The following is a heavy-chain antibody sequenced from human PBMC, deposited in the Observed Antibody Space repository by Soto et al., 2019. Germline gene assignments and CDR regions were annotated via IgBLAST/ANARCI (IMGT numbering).Heavy chain of an antibody. CDR1: GGSISSYY. V-gene: IGHV4-59*01. Sequence: SETLSLTCTVSGGSISSYYWSWIRQPPGKGLEWIGYIYYSGSTNYNPSLKSRVTISVDTSKNQFSLKLSSVTAADTAVYYCARGDPDYYYYFMDVWGKGTTVTVSS. CDR3: ARGDPDYYYYFMDV. J-gene: IGHJ6*03. CDR2: IYYSGST.